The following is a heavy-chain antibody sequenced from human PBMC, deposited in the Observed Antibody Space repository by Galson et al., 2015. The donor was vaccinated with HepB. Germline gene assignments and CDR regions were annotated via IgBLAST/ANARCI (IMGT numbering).Heavy chain of an antibody. CDR2: TYYRSKWYL. Sequence: CAISGDSVSSNSAAWNRIRQSPSRGLEWLGRTYYRSKWYLDYAISVKSRITINPDTSKNQFSLQLNSVTPEDTSVYYCARAAIIVVLGSSYYGMDVWGQGTTVTVSS. V-gene: IGHV6-1*01. CDR1: GDSVSSNSAA. D-gene: IGHD2-15*01. CDR3: ARAAIIVVLGSSYYGMDV. J-gene: IGHJ6*02.